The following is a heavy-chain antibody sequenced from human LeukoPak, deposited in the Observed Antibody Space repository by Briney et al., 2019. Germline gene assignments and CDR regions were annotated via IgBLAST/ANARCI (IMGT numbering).Heavy chain of an antibody. V-gene: IGHV3-72*01. CDR1: GFTFSDYI. CDR2: IRRGTNSYTT. D-gene: IGHD2-2*01. CDR3: TRDGGDSSNSAFDI. Sequence: PGGSLRLSCAASGFTFSDYILDWVRQAPGKGLEWVGRIRRGTNSYTTEYAASVRGRFIISRDDSKNSLYLHMNSLKTEDTAVYHCTRDGGDSSNSAFDIWGQGTLVTVSS. J-gene: IGHJ4*02.